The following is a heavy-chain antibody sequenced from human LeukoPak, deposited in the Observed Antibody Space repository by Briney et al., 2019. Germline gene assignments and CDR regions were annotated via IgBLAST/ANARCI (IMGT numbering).Heavy chain of an antibody. CDR2: ISYDGGNK. CDR3: ASGGLSSSWYLHY. Sequence: GGSLRLSCAASGFTFSSYAMHWVGQAPGKGLEWVAVISYDGGNKYYADSVKGRFTISRDNSKNTVYLQMNSLRAEDTALYYCASGGLSSSWYLHYWGQGTLVTVSS. D-gene: IGHD6-13*01. V-gene: IGHV3-30-3*01. CDR1: GFTFSSYA. J-gene: IGHJ4*02.